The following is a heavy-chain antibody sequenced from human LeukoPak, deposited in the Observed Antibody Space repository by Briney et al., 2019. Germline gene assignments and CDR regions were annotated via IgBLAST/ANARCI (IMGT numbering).Heavy chain of an antibody. V-gene: IGHV1-69*05. J-gene: IGHJ6*03. CDR3: ARDSGSSADYYYYYMDV. D-gene: IGHD1-26*01. CDR1: GGTFSSYA. CDR2: IIPIFGTA. Sequence: EASVTVSCKASGGTFSSYAISWVRQAPGQGLEWMGGIIPIFGTANYAQKFQGRVTITTDESTSTAYMELSSLRSEDTAVYYCARDSGSSADYYYYYMDVWGKGTTVTVSS.